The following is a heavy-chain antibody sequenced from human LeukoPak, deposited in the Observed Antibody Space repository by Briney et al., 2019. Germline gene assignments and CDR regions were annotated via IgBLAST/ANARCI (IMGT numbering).Heavy chain of an antibody. Sequence: ASVKVSCKASGYTFSIYGITWVRQAPGQGLEWMGWISAYNGYTNYAQKFQGRVTMTIDTSTNTAYMELRSLRSDDTATYYCARDGKGRYDFRENDYWGQGTLVTVSS. CDR1: GYTFSIYG. D-gene: IGHD3-3*01. V-gene: IGHV1-18*01. CDR2: ISAYNGYT. J-gene: IGHJ4*02. CDR3: ARDGKGRYDFRENDY.